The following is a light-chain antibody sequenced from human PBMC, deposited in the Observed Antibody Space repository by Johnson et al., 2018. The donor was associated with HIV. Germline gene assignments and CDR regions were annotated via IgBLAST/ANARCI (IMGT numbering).Light chain of an antibody. CDR3: ATWDSSLSAPYV. J-gene: IGLJ1*01. Sequence: QSVLTQPPSVSAAPGQKVTISCSGSSSNIGNNYVSWYQQLPGTAPKLLIYDNNKRPSGIPDRFSGSKSGTSATLGITGLQTGAEADYYCATWDSSLSAPYVFGTGTKVTVL. CDR1: SSNIGNNY. V-gene: IGLV1-51*01. CDR2: DNN.